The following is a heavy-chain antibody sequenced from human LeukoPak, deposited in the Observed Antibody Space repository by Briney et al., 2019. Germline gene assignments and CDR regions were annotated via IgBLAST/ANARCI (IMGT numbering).Heavy chain of an antibody. Sequence: PGGSLRLSCAASGFTFSSYGMHWVRQAPGKGLEWVAVIWYDGSNKYYADSVKGRFTISRDNSKNTLYLQMNSLRAEDTAVYYCARVTAQFGEFPYYMDVWGKGTTVTVSS. D-gene: IGHD3-10*01. CDR3: ARVTAQFGEFPYYMDV. CDR2: IWYDGSNK. V-gene: IGHV3-33*01. CDR1: GFTFSSYG. J-gene: IGHJ6*03.